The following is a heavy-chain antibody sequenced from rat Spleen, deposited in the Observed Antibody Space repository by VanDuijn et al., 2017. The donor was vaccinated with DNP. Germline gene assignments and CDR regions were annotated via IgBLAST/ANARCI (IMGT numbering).Heavy chain of an antibody. J-gene: IGHJ2*01. CDR1: GFTFSDYY. Sequence: EVQLVESGGGLVQPGRSLTLSCAASGFTFSDYYMGWVRQAPTKGLECVSYISYDGGSSYYGDSVKGRFTISRDNAKSSLYLQMDSLRSEDTATYYCTTGLYWGQGVMVTVSS. CDR3: TTGLY. V-gene: IGHV5-20*01. CDR2: ISYDGGSS.